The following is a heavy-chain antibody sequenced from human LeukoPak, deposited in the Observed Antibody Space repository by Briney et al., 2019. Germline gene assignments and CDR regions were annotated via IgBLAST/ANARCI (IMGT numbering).Heavy chain of an antibody. CDR1: GGSISDYF. V-gene: IGHV4-59*12. J-gene: IGHJ3*01. D-gene: IGHD3-16*01. Sequence: SETLSLTCSVSGGSISDYFWGWIRQPPGRGLEWIGHVYYIGKPTCSPSLESRVSISVDTSKNQFSLELTSVTAADTAVYYCARRFRTGGDLHHDAYDVWGQGTVVTVSS. CDR2: VYYIGKP. CDR3: ARRFRTGGDLHHDAYDV.